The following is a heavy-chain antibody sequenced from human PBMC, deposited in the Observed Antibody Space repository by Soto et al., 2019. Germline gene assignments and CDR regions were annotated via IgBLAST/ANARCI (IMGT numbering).Heavy chain of an antibody. Sequence: PSETLSLTCTFSGGSISSYYWSWIRQPPGKGLEWIGYIYYSGSTNYNPSLKSRVTISVDTSKNQFSLKLSSVTAADTAVYYCARELVSSFDPWGQGTLVTVSS. CDR2: IYYSGST. CDR1: GGSISSYY. CDR3: ARELVSSFDP. V-gene: IGHV4-59*01. J-gene: IGHJ5*02. D-gene: IGHD6-6*01.